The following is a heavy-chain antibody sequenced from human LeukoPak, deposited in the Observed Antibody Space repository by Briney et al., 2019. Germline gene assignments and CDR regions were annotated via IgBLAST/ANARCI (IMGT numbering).Heavy chain of an antibody. CDR2: INSNNGGT. V-gene: IGHV1-2*02. Sequence: ASVKVSCKASGYTFTGYYIHWMRQAPGQGLEWLGWINSNNGGTDYAQNFQGRVTMTTDTSTSTAYMELRSLRSDDTAVYYCARGGWATVLVYWGQGTLVTVSS. J-gene: IGHJ4*02. D-gene: IGHD4-17*01. CDR1: GYTFTGYY. CDR3: ARGGWATVLVY.